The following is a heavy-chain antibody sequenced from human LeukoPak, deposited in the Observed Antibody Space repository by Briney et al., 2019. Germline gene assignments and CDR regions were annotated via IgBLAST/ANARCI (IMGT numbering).Heavy chain of an antibody. CDR2: ISAYNGNT. CDR1: GYTFTSYG. V-gene: IGHV1-18*01. Sequence: ASVKASCKASGYTFTSYGISWVRQAPGQGLEWMGWISAYNGNTNYAQKLQGRVTMTTDTSTSTAYMELRSLRSDDTAVYYCARVSRRVWFGELYDAFDIWGQGTMVTVSS. J-gene: IGHJ3*02. D-gene: IGHD3-10*01. CDR3: ARVSRRVWFGELYDAFDI.